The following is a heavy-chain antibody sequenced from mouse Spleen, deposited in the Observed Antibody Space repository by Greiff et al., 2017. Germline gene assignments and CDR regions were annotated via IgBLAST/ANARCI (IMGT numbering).Heavy chain of an antibody. CDR1: GFNIQNTY. CDR2: IDPANGNT. V-gene: IGHV14-3*01. J-gene: IGHJ2*01. D-gene: IGHD1-1*01. Sequence: VQLQQSVAELVRPGASVKLSCTASGFNIQNTYMHWVKQRPEQGLEWIGRIDPANGNTKYAPKFQGKATITADTSSNTAYLQLSSLTSEDTAIYYCARLITGKGFDYWGQGTTLTVSS. CDR3: ARLITGKGFDY.